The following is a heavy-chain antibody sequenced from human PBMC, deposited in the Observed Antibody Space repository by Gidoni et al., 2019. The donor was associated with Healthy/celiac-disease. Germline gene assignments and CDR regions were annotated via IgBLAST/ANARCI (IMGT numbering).Heavy chain of an antibody. CDR1: GGTFSSYA. D-gene: IGHD2-21*02. V-gene: IGHV1-69*01. CDR3: AGGEDCGWDCYYYYYGNDV. J-gene: IGHJ6*02. Sequence: QVQLVQSGAEVKKPGSSVKVSCKASGGTFSSYAISWVRQAPGQGLGWMGGIIPYLGYTNQGQEVQGRGKDSADEITGTAYMELSSLGSEDTGGDYRAGGEDCGWDCYYYYYGNDVWGQGTTVTGPS. CDR2: IIPYLGYT.